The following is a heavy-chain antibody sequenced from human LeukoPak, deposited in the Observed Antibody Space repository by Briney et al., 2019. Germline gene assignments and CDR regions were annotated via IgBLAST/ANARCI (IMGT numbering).Heavy chain of an antibody. D-gene: IGHD2-21*02. V-gene: IGHV3-21*01. CDR1: GYSITSGFY. CDR3: ARGCGDCYSSGAFDI. Sequence: PSETLSLTCTVSGYSITSGFYWGWVRQPPGKGLEWVSSISSSSSYIYYADSVKGRFTISRDNAKNSLYLQMNSLRAEDTAVYYCARGCGDCYSSGAFDIWGQGTMVTVSS. CDR2: ISSSSSYI. J-gene: IGHJ3*02.